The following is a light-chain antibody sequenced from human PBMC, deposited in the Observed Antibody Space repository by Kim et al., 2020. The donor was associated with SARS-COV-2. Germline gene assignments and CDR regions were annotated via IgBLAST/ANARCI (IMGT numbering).Light chain of an antibody. J-gene: IGKJ4*01. CDR2: GAS. CDR3: QQYGSSPGT. V-gene: IGKV3-20*01. CDR1: QTVRNNY. Sequence: EIVLTQSPGTLSLSPGDRATLSCRASQTVRNNYLAWYQQKPGQAPSLLIYGASSRATGIPDRFSGGGSGTDFTLTIRRLEPEDFAVYYCQQYGSSPGTFGGGTKVEIK.